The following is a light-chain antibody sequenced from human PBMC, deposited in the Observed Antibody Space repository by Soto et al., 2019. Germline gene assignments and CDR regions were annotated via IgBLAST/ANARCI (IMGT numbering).Light chain of an antibody. V-gene: IGLV2-14*01. CDR1: SSDVGGYNY. CDR3: SSYTSSSIDYV. CDR2: EVS. Sequence: QSALTQPASVSGSPGQSITISSTGTSSDVGGYNYVSWYQQHPGKAPKLMIYEVSNRPSGVSNRFSGSKSGNTASLTISGLQAEDEADYYCSSYTSSSIDYVFVTGTKLTVL. J-gene: IGLJ1*01.